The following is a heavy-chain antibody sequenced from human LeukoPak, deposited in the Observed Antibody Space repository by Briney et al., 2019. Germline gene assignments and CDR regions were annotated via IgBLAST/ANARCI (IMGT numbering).Heavy chain of an antibody. J-gene: IGHJ4*02. Sequence: SETLSLTCAVYGGSISSYYWSWIRQPAGKGLEWIGRIYTSGSTNYNPSLKSRVTISVDTSKNQFSLRVSSVTTADTAVYYCASYGAAAGTFDYWGQGTLVTVSS. D-gene: IGHD6-13*01. CDR3: ASYGAAAGTFDY. V-gene: IGHV4-59*10. CDR2: IYTSGST. CDR1: GGSISSYY.